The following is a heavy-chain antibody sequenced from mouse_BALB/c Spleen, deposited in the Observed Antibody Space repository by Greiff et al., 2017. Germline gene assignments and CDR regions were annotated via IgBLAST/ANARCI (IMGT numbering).Heavy chain of an antibody. D-gene: IGHD2-4*01. V-gene: IGHV5-17*02. J-gene: IGHJ4*01. Sequence: DVHLVESGGGLVQPGGSRKLSCAASGFTFSSFGMHWVRQAPVKGLEWVAYISSGSSTIYYADTVKGRFTISRDNPKNTLFLQMTSLRSEDTAMYYCAREGVMITMDYWGQGTSVTVSS. CDR2: ISSGSSTI. CDR3: AREGVMITMDY. CDR1: GFTFSSFG.